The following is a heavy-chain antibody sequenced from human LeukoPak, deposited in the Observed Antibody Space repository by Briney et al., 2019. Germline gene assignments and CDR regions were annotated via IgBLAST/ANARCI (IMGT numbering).Heavy chain of an antibody. CDR1: GGSFSGYY. CDR3: ARRCTSTSCYHVDY. CDR2: INHSGST. D-gene: IGHD2-2*01. Sequence: SETLSLTCAVYGGSFSGYYWSWIRQPPGKGLEWIGEINHSGSTNYNPSLKSRVTISVDKSKNQFSLKLSSVTAADTAVYYCARRCTSTSCYHVDYWGQGTLVTVSP. J-gene: IGHJ4*02. V-gene: IGHV4-34*01.